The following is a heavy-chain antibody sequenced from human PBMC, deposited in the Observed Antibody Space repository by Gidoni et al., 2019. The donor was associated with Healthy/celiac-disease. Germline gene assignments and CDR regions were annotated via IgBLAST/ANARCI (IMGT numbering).Heavy chain of an antibody. V-gene: IGHV4-34*01. CDR1: GVSFRGYY. CDR3: ASVSNYYYYYGMDV. Sequence: QVQLQQWGAGLLKPSETLSLTCAVYGVSFRGYYCSWLRQPPGKGLEWIGEINHSGSTNYNPSLKSRVTISVDTSKNQFSLKLSSVTAADTAVYYCASVSNYYYYYGMDVWGQGTTVTVSS. CDR2: INHSGST. J-gene: IGHJ6*02.